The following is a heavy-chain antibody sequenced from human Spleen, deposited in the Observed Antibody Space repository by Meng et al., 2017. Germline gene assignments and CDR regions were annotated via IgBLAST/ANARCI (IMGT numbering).Heavy chain of an antibody. J-gene: IGHJ4*02. CDR3: ARGGYTGYDFDY. D-gene: IGHD5-12*01. CDR2: INPNSGGT. Sequence: ASVKVSCKASGYTFTGYYMHWVRQAPGQGLEWRGRINPNSGGTNSAQKFQGRVTMTRETSISTAYMELSRLRSDDTAVYYCARGGYTGYDFDYWGQGTLVTVSS. V-gene: IGHV1-2*06. CDR1: GYTFTGYY.